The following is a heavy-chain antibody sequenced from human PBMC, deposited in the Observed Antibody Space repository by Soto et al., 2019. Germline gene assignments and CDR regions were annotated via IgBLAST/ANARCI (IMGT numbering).Heavy chain of an antibody. CDR3: AMLPGMAAAPLIPPY. J-gene: IGHJ4*02. CDR2: ISYSRST. V-gene: IGHV4-39*01. CDR1: GGSISSNSYY. Sequence: PSETLSLTCFVSGGSISSNSYYWGWIRQPPGKGLEWIGSISYSRSTYYNPSLKSRVTISVDTSKNQFSLKLSSVTAADTAVYYCAMLPGMAAAPLIPPYCGQGTLVPGSS. D-gene: IGHD6-13*01.